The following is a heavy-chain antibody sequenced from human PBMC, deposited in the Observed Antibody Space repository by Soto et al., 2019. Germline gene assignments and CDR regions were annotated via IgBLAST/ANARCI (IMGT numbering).Heavy chain of an antibody. Sequence: QVQLVESGGGVVQPGRSLRLSCAASGFTFSSYGMHWVSQAPGKGLEWVAVISYDGSNKYYADSVKGRFTISRDNSKNTLYLQMNSLRAEDTAVYYCAKDPSWQGGGYYYYGMDVWGQGTTVTVSS. D-gene: IGHD1-26*01. V-gene: IGHV3-30*18. CDR2: ISYDGSNK. CDR3: AKDPSWQGGGYYYYGMDV. CDR1: GFTFSSYG. J-gene: IGHJ6*02.